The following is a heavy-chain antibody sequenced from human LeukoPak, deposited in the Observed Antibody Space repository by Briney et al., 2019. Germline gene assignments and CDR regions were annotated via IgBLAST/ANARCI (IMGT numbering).Heavy chain of an antibody. V-gene: IGHV4-4*07. Sequence: SETLSLTCTVSGGSINRGYSWTWIRQPAGKGLEWIGRIYISGNTDYNVSLKSRITISMDTSKNQFSLEMSSVTAADTAVYCARFTARAREIDYWGQGILVTVSS. D-gene: IGHD6-6*01. CDR1: GGSINRGYS. CDR2: IYISGNT. CDR3: RFTARAREIDY. J-gene: IGHJ4*02.